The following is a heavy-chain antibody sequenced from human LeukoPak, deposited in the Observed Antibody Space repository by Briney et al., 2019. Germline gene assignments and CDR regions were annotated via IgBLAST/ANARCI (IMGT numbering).Heavy chain of an antibody. CDR3: ATWYNWNDGTFDY. D-gene: IGHD1-1*01. V-gene: IGHV4-4*07. CDR1: GGSISSYY. Sequence: SETLSINCTVSGGSISSYYWSWIRQPAGKGLEWIGRIYTSGSTYYNPSLKSRVTISVDTSKNQFSLKLSSVTAADTAVYYCATWYNWNDGTFDYWGQGTLVTVSS. CDR2: IYTSGST. J-gene: IGHJ4*02.